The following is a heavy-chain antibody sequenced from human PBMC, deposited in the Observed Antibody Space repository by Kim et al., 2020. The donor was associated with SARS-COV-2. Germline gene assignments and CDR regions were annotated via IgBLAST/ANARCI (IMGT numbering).Heavy chain of an antibody. CDR1: GFTFSSYE. Sequence: GGSLRLSCAASGFTFSSYEMNWVRQAPGKGLEWVSYISSSGSTIYYADSVKGRFTISRDNAKNSLYLQMNSLRAEDTAVYYCARDLLVWGSDAFDIWGQGTMVTVSS. CDR2: ISSSGSTI. V-gene: IGHV3-48*03. J-gene: IGHJ3*02. D-gene: IGHD7-27*01. CDR3: ARDLLVWGSDAFDI.